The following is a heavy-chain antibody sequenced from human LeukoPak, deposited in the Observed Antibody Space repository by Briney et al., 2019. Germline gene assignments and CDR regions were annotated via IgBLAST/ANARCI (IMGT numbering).Heavy chain of an antibody. CDR2: ISGNGDNT. CDR1: GFTFSNYA. V-gene: IGHV3-23*01. CDR3: AKTLRSGWSGKSYFDY. Sequence: SGGSLTLSCAASGFTFSNYAMSWVRQAPGKGLEWVSGISGNGDNTYYADSVKGRFTIYRDNSKSRLSLQMNSLRAEDTAVYYCAKTLRSGWSGKSYFDYWGQGTLVSVSS. D-gene: IGHD6-19*01. J-gene: IGHJ4*02.